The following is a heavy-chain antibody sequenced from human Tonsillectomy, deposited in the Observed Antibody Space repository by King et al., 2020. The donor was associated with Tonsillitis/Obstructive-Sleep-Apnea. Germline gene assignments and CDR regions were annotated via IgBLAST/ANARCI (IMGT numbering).Heavy chain of an antibody. Sequence: VQLVESGGGVVQPGRSLRLSCAASGFTFSTYGIHWVRQAPGKGLEWAAVISKDGSKKYYTDSVQGRFTISRDNSKNTLYLQMDSLRIEDTAIYYCARGYCSGTSCNEADYYYMDV. V-gene: IGHV3-30*03. CDR1: GFTFSTYG. J-gene: IGHJ6*03. CDR3: ARGYCSGTSCNEADYYYMDV. D-gene: IGHD2-2*01. CDR2: ISKDGSKK.